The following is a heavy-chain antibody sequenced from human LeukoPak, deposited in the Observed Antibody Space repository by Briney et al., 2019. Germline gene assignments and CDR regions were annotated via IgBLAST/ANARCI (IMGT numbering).Heavy chain of an antibody. CDR3: ARENGYSSGWPLAYYYYYGVDV. J-gene: IGHJ6*02. Sequence: GGSLRLSCAASGFTFSSYAMHWVRQAPGKGLEWVAVISYDGSNKYYADAVKGRFTISRDNSKNTLYLQMNSMRAEDTAVYYRARENGYSSGWPLAYYYYYGVDVWGQGTTVTVSS. V-gene: IGHV3-30-3*01. CDR1: GFTFSSYA. CDR2: ISYDGSNK. D-gene: IGHD6-19*01.